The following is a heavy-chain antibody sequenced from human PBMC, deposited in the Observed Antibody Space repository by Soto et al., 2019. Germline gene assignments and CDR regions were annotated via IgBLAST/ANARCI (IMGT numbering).Heavy chain of an antibody. V-gene: IGHV3-23*01. Sequence: GGSLRLSCAASGFTFSSYAMSWFRQAPGKGLEWVSAISGSGGSTYYADSVKGRFTISRDNSKNTLYLQMNSLRAEDTAVYYCARDRDDYYYYYYMDVWGKGTTVTVS. J-gene: IGHJ6*03. CDR3: ARDRDDYYYYYYMDV. CDR1: GFTFSSYA. CDR2: ISGSGGST.